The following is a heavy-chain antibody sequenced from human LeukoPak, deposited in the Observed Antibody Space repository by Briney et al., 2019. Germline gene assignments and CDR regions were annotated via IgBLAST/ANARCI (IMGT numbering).Heavy chain of an antibody. Sequence: PGGSLRLSCAASGFTFSSYAMSWVRQAPGKGLEWVSAISGSGGSTYNADSVKGRFTISRDNSKNTLYLQMNSLRAEDTAVYYCAKDHLWMKMITFGGVIATPLNWYFDLWGRGTPVTVSS. CDR2: ISGSGGST. V-gene: IGHV3-23*01. J-gene: IGHJ2*01. CDR1: GFTFSSYA. D-gene: IGHD3-16*02. CDR3: AKDHLWMKMITFGGVIATPLNWYFDL.